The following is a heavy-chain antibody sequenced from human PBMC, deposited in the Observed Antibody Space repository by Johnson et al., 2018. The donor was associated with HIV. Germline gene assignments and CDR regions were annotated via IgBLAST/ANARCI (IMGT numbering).Heavy chain of an antibody. J-gene: IGHJ3*02. V-gene: IGHV3-66*01. CDR3: ARDGTETGPDDAFDI. CDR1: GFSISSNY. D-gene: IGHD1-1*01. CDR2: IYRAGST. Sequence: SLRLSCAASGFSISSNYMSWIRQAPGKGLEWVSVIYRAGSTYYADSVKDRFTISRDISKNTIYLQMNSLRAEDTAMYYCARDGTETGPDDAFDIWGQGTMVTVSS.